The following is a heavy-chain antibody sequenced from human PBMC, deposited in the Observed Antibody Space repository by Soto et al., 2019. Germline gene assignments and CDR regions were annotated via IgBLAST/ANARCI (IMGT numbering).Heavy chain of an antibody. CDR1: GGSISSSSYY. Sequence: SETLSLTCTVSGGSISSSSYYWGWIRQPPGKGLEWIGSIYYSGSTYYNPSLKSRVTISVDTSKNQFSLKLSSVTAADTAVYYCARRLYHDSSGFEGGGMYVWGQGTTVTVSS. D-gene: IGHD3-22*01. CDR3: ARRLYHDSSGFEGGGMYV. J-gene: IGHJ6*02. V-gene: IGHV4-39*01. CDR2: IYYSGST.